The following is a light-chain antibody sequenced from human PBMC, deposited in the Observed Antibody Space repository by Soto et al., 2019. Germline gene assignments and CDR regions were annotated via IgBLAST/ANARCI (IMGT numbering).Light chain of an antibody. J-gene: IGKJ5*01. V-gene: IGKV3-15*01. CDR2: GAS. Sequence: EIVMTQSPATLSVSPGERATLSCRASQSVSSNLAWYQQIPGQAPRLLIYGASTRATGIPARFSGSGSGTEFTLSISSLQSEDFAVYYCQQYSNWPPITFGQGTDWRL. CDR1: QSVSSN. CDR3: QQYSNWPPIT.